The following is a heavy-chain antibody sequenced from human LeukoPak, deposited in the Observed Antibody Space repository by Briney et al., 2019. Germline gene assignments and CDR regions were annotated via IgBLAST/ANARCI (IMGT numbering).Heavy chain of an antibody. CDR1: NYPITSDYY. Sequence: SETLSLTCAVSNYPITSDYYWVWIRQPPGQGLEWIGQIFHSGIAHYNPSLKSRVTMSVDTSRSQFSVNLNSVTAADTAVYYXXXXXFGTAYXRFYYYMDVWGKGTTVTVSS. J-gene: IGHJ6*03. CDR3: XXXXFGTAYXRFYYYMDV. CDR2: IFHSGIA. V-gene: IGHV4-38-2*01. D-gene: IGHD3-16*01.